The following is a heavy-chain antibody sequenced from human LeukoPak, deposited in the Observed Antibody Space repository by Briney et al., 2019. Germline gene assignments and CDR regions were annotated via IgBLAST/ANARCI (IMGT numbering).Heavy chain of an antibody. CDR2: TSGSGGST. J-gene: IGHJ4*02. D-gene: IGHD5-24*01. CDR1: GFTFSSYA. Sequence: GGSLRLSCAASGFTFSSYAMSWVRQAPGKGLEWVSATSGSGGSTYYADSVKGRFTIPRDNSKNTLYLQMNSLRAEDTAIYYCAKDRSLGYNLPGFDYWGQGTLVTVSS. CDR3: AKDRSLGYNLPGFDY. V-gene: IGHV3-23*01.